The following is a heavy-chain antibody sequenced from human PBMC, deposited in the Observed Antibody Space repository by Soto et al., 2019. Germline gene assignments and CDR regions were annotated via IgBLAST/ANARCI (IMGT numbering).Heavy chain of an antibody. V-gene: IGHV4-34*01. CDR2: FTHSGGT. Sequence: SETLSLTCAFYGGSFSVYYWGWIRQPPGKGLEWIGVFTHSGGTNYNPSLKSRVTMSVDTSKNQFSLRLRSVTAADTALYFCARHSLALRKNNWFDPWGQGIMVTVSS. CDR3: ARHSLALRKNNWFDP. CDR1: GGSFSVYY. J-gene: IGHJ5*02. D-gene: IGHD3-3*02.